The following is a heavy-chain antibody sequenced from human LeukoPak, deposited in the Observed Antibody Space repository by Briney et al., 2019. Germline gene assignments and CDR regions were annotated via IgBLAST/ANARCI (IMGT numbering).Heavy chain of an antibody. V-gene: IGHV4-61*02. CDR2: IYTSGST. Sequence: PSQTLSPTCTVSGGSISSGSYYWSWIRQPAGKGLEWIGRIYTSGSTNYNPSLKSRVTISVDTSKNQFSLKLSSVTAADTAVYYCARTKSNSGVYYFDYWGQGTLVTVSS. CDR1: GGSISSGSYY. D-gene: IGHD7-27*01. CDR3: ARTKSNSGVYYFDY. J-gene: IGHJ4*02.